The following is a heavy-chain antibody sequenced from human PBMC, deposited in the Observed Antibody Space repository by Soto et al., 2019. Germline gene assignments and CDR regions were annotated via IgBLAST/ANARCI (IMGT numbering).Heavy chain of an antibody. CDR3: ARDQLLWFGELAALDY. CDR2: IWYDGSNK. Sequence: SGGFLRLSCAASGFTFSSYGMHWVRQAPGKRLEWVAVIWYDGSNKYYADSVKGRFTISRDNSKNTLYLQMNSLRAEDTAVYYCARDQLLWFGELAALDYWGQGTLVTV. J-gene: IGHJ4*02. V-gene: IGHV3-33*01. CDR1: GFTFSSYG. D-gene: IGHD3-10*01.